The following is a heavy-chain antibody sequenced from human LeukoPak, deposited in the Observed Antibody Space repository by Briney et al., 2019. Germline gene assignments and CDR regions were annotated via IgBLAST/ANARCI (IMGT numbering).Heavy chain of an antibody. V-gene: IGHV3-11*04. D-gene: IGHD2-2*01. CDR1: GFTFSDYY. Sequence: GGSLRLSCAASGFTFSDYYMSWIRQAPGKGLEWVSYISSSGSTIYYAGSVKGRFTISRDNAKNSLYLQMNSLRAEDTAVYYCARDLVHCSSTSCYGNWFDPWGQGTLVTVSS. CDR3: ARDLVHCSSTSCYGNWFDP. CDR2: ISSSGSTI. J-gene: IGHJ5*02.